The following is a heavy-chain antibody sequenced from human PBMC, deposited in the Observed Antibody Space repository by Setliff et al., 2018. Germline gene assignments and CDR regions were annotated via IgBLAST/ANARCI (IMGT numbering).Heavy chain of an antibody. D-gene: IGHD3-22*01. CDR3: ARGYYYDSRGYYDLLAAYY. J-gene: IGHJ4*02. Sequence: GSLRLSCAASGFTFSSFWMSWVRQAPGKGLEWVANIKQDGSDKYYVDSVKGRFTISRDNAKNSLYLQMNSLRAEDTAVYFCARGYYYDSRGYYDLLAAYYWGQGTLVTVSS. V-gene: IGHV3-7*01. CDR1: GFTFSSFW. CDR2: IKQDGSDK.